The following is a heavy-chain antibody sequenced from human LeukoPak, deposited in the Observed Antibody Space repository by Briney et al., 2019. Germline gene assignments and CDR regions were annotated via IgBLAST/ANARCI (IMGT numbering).Heavy chain of an antibody. CDR1: GYTFTSYG. CDR2: ISAYNGNT. J-gene: IGHJ4*02. V-gene: IGHV1-18*01. Sequence: ASVKVSCKASGYTFTSYGISWVRQAAGQGLEWMGWISAYNGNTNYAHKLQGRVTMTTDKSTSKAYMELRSMRSDNTAVYYCARSSPYDTHGYPSGYWGQGTLVTVSS. D-gene: IGHD5-24*01. CDR3: ARSSPYDTHGYPSGY.